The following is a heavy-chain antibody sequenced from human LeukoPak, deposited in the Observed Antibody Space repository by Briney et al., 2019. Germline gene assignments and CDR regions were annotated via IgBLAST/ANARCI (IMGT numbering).Heavy chain of an antibody. Sequence: SETLSLTCAVYGGSLSGYYWTWIRQPPGKGLEWIGEINYSGGTNYKSSLKSRVTISVDTSKNQYSLKLTSVTAADTAVYYCARGAVFTMIVVGNWFDPWGQGTLVTVSS. CDR2: INYSGGT. CDR1: GGSLSGYY. J-gene: IGHJ5*02. CDR3: ARGAVFTMIVVGNWFDP. V-gene: IGHV4-34*01. D-gene: IGHD3-22*01.